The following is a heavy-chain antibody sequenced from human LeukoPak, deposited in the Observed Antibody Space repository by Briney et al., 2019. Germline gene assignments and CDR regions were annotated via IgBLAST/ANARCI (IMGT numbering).Heavy chain of an antibody. Sequence: GASVKVSFKASGYTFTIYDINWVRQATGQGLEWMGWMNPNSGHTGYAQKFQGRVTMTRNTSISTAYMELSSLRSEDTAVYYCARVRGSYYYYGMDVWGQGTTVTVSS. D-gene: IGHD2-15*01. J-gene: IGHJ6*02. CDR1: GYTFTIYD. V-gene: IGHV1-8*01. CDR2: MNPNSGHT. CDR3: ARVRGSYYYYGMDV.